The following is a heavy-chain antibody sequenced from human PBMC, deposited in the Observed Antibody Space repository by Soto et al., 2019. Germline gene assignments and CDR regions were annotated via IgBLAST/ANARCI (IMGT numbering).Heavy chain of an antibody. CDR3: AKAWASSVGAIVVVVAATPILPDY. J-gene: IGHJ4*02. CDR1: GFTFSSYA. CDR2: ISGSGGST. Sequence: GGSLRLSCAASGFTFSSYAMSWVRQAPGKGLEWVSAISGSGGSTYYADSVKGRCTISRDSTKNTLYLQMNSMRAEDTDVYYCAKAWASSVGAIVVVVAATPILPDYWGQGTLVTVSS. D-gene: IGHD2-15*01. V-gene: IGHV3-23*01.